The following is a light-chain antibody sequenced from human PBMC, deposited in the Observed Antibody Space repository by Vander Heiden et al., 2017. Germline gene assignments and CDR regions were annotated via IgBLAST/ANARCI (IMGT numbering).Light chain of an antibody. CDR3: MQALQTPFT. V-gene: IGKV2-28*01. CDR2: LGS. CDR1: HSLLHSNGYNY. J-gene: IGKJ3*01. Sequence: DIVMTQSPLSLPVTPGEPASISCRASHSLLHSNGYNYLDWYLQEPGQAPQLLIYLGSNRASGVPDRFSGGGSGTDFTLKISRVEAEDVGVYYCMQALQTPFTFGPGTKVDIK.